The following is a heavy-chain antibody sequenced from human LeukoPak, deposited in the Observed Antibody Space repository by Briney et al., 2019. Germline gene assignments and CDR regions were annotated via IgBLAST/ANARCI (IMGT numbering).Heavy chain of an antibody. CDR1: GYTFTSYG. J-gene: IGHJ4*02. V-gene: IGHV1-18*01. CDR3: ARDLEDYGEHEVYFDY. Sequence: VASVKVSCKASGYTFTSYGISWVRQAPGQGLEWMGWISAYNGNTNYAQKLQGRVTMTTDTSTSTAYMELRSLRSDDTAVYYCARDLEDYGEHEVYFDYWGPGTLVTVSS. D-gene: IGHD4-17*01. CDR2: ISAYNGNT.